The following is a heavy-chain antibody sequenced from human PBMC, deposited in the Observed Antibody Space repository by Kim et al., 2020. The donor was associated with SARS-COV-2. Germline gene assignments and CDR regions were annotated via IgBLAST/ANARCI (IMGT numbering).Heavy chain of an antibody. D-gene: IGHD2-2*01. CDR1: GGSFSGYY. CDR2: INHSGST. CDR3: ARGSYCSSTSCYAGVPYDY. V-gene: IGHV4-34*01. J-gene: IGHJ4*02. Sequence: SQTLSLTCAVYGGSFSGYYWSWIRQPPGKGLEWIGEINHSGSTNYNPSLKSRVTISVDTSKNQFSLKLSSVTAADTAVYYCARGSYCSSTSCYAGVPYDYWGQGTLVTVSS.